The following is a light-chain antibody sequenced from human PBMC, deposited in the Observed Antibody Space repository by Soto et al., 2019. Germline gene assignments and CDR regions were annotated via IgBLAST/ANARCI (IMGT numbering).Light chain of an antibody. Sequence: VMTQSPLSLSATPGEPASISCKSSQSLLQSNGYNYLDWYLQKPGQSPQVLIYWGSNRASGVTERVSGNGSGTDFILKINPVEAEDVGVYYCMQSLQPPLTFGGGTKVEIK. CDR2: WGS. CDR3: MQSLQPPLT. CDR1: QSLLQSNGYNY. J-gene: IGKJ4*01. V-gene: IGKV2-28*01.